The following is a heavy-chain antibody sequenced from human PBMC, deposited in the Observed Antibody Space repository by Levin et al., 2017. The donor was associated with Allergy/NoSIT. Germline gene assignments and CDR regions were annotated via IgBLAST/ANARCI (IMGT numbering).Heavy chain of an antibody. CDR1: GGSFSGYY. CDR2: INHSGST. J-gene: IGHJ5*02. CDR3: ARGLTWLVPYNWFDP. D-gene: IGHD6-19*01. Sequence: SETLSLTCAVYGGSFSGYYWSWIRQPPGKGLEWIGEINHSGSTNYNPSLKSRVTISVDTSKNQFSLKLSSVTAADTAVYYCARGLTWLVPYNWFDPWGQGTLVTVSS. V-gene: IGHV4-34*01.